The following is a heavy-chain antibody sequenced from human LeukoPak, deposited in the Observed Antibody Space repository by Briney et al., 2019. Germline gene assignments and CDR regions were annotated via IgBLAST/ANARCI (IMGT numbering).Heavy chain of an antibody. D-gene: IGHD5-18*01. CDR1: DGSINGYY. Sequence: PSETLSLTCSVSDGSINGYYWSWIRQPPGRGLEWIGFMYYGGSTNYNPSLKSRVIISVDPSKNQFSLRLSSVAAADTAMYYCARAQGRDGYNEGYYFDYWGQGSLVTVSS. CDR3: ARAQGRDGYNEGYYFDY. V-gene: IGHV4-59*01. CDR2: MYYGGST. J-gene: IGHJ4*02.